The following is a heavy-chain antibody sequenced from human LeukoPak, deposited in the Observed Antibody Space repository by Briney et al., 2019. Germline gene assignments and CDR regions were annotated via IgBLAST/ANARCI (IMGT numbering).Heavy chain of an antibody. V-gene: IGHV3-49*04. CDR1: GFPLGDSA. CDR3: ATSCYVDDAFDI. J-gene: IGHJ3*02. D-gene: IGHD2-2*01. CDR2: IRNKVHGGTT. Sequence: PGRSLRLSCTASGFPLGDSAMHWVRQAPGKGLEWVGFIRNKVHGGTTEYAASVKGRFTISRDDSKNSLYLQMNSLKTEDTAVYYCATSCYVDDAFDIWGQGTMVTVSS.